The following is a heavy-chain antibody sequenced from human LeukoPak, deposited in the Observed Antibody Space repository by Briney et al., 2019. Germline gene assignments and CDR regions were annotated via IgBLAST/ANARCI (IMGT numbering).Heavy chain of an antibody. CDR3: AHSSYYYDSSGYYALDY. CDR1: GFSLSTSGVG. J-gene: IGHJ4*02. V-gene: IGHV2-5*01. Sequence: ESGPTLVKPTQTLTLTCTFSGFSLSTSGVGVGWIRQPPGKALEWLALIYWNDDMRYSPSLKSRLTITKDTSKNQVVLTVTNMDPVDTATYYCAHSSYYYDSSGYYALDYWGQGTLVTVSS. CDR2: IYWNDDM. D-gene: IGHD3-22*01.